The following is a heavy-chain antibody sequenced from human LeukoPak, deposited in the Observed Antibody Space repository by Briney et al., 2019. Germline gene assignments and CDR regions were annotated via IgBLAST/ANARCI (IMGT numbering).Heavy chain of an antibody. D-gene: IGHD2-2*01. J-gene: IGHJ4*02. Sequence: PGGSLTLSCAASGFSFSSHGMSWVRQPPGKGLEWVSGTIGGAGSTYYADSVKGRFTISGDNSKNTLFLQMNSLRAEDTAVYYCAHGAMYQLDYWGQGTLVTVSS. CDR3: AHGAMYQLDY. CDR1: GFSFSSHG. V-gene: IGHV3-23*01. CDR2: TIGGAGST.